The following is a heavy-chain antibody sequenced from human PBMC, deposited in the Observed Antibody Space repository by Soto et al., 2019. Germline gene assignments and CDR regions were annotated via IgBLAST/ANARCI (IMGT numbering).Heavy chain of an antibody. J-gene: IGHJ4*02. CDR2: IWYDGSNK. CDR3: ARDTKFGESGPDY. D-gene: IGHD3-10*01. V-gene: IGHV3-33*01. CDR1: GFTFSSYG. Sequence: GGSLSLSCAASGFTFSSYGMHWVRQAPGKGLEWVAVIWYDGSNKYYADSVKGRFTISRDNSKNTLYLQMNSLRAEDTAVYYCARDTKFGESGPDYWGQGTLVTVSS.